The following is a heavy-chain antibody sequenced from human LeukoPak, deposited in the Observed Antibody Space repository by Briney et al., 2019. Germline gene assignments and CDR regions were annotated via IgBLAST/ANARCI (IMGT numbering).Heavy chain of an antibody. CDR1: GFIFSTYS. CDR3: ARAAYSSTWYSRYFDL. D-gene: IGHD6-13*01. V-gene: IGHV3-21*01. Sequence: GGSLRLSCAASGFIFSTYSMNWVRQAPGKGLEWVSSISSSTSYIYYADSVKGRFTISRDNAKNSLYLQMNSLRAGDTAVYYCARAAYSSTWYSRYFDLWGRGALVTVSS. J-gene: IGHJ2*01. CDR2: ISSSTSYI.